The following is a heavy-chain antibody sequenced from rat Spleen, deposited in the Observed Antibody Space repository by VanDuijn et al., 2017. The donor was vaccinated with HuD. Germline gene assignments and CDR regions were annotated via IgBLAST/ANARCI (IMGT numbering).Heavy chain of an antibody. D-gene: IGHD1-10*01. V-gene: IGHV2-13*01. CDR2: IWGDGST. CDR1: GFSLTNYG. J-gene: IGHJ2*01. CDR3: ARDSYNNYGFDY. Sequence: QVQLKESGPGLVQPSQTLSLTCTVSGFSLTNYGVTWVRQPPGKGLAWMGGIWGDGSTNYKSALKSRLSISRDTSKSQVFLKMNSLQTEDTATYYCARDSYNNYGFDYWGQGVMVTVSS.